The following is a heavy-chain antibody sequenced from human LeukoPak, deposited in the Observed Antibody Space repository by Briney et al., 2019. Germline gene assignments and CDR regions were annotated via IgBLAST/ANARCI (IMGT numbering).Heavy chain of an antibody. D-gene: IGHD6-13*01. V-gene: IGHV4-4*02. CDR3: ARERAAGNPSHFDY. J-gene: IGHJ4*02. CDR2: IYHSGST. CDR1: GGSISSSNW. Sequence: PSGTLSLTCAVSGGSISSSNWWSWVRQPPGKGLEWIGEIYHSGSTNYNPSLKSRVTISVDTSKNQFSLKLSSVTAADTAVYYCARERAAGNPSHFDYWGQGSLVTVSS.